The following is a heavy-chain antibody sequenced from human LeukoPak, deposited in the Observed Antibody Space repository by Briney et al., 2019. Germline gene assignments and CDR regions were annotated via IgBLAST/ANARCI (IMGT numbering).Heavy chain of an antibody. CDR3: ARAVSLEEQWLPGGY. D-gene: IGHD6-19*01. V-gene: IGHV3-21*01. CDR1: GFTFSSYS. Sequence: PGGSLRLSCAASGFTFSSYSMNWVRQAPGKELEWVSSISSSSSYIYYADSVKGRFTISRDNAKNSLYLQMNSLRAEDTAVYYCARAVSLEEQWLPGGYWGQGTLVTVSS. J-gene: IGHJ4*02. CDR2: ISSSSSYI.